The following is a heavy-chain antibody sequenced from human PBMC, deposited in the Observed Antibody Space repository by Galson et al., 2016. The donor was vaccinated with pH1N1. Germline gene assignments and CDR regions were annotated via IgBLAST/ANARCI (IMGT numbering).Heavy chain of an antibody. D-gene: IGHD5-12*01. CDR1: GFTFTSYA. J-gene: IGHJ4*02. CDR2: ILYDGTNE. Sequence: SLRLSCAASGFTFTSYAMHWVRQAPGKGLEWVAVILYDGTNEYYADSVKGRFTISRDKTLSTVYLQMNSLRTEDTAVYYCARDSEYSGHEGFHWAQGTMVIVSS. V-gene: IGHV3-30*04. CDR3: ARDSEYSGHEGFH.